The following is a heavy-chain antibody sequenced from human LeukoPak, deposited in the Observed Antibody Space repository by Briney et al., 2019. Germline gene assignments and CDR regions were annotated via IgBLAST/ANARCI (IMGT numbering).Heavy chain of an antibody. Sequence: GGSLRLSCAASGFTFSSHWMYWVRQGPGKGLVWFSRINTDGSSTAYANSVKGRFTISRDNAKNTLYMQMHSLRAEDTAVYYCASGKTYGLYQFDYWGQGSLVTVSS. CDR2: INTDGSST. CDR3: ASGKTYGLYQFDY. V-gene: IGHV3-74*01. CDR1: GFTFSSHW. J-gene: IGHJ4*02. D-gene: IGHD2-2*02.